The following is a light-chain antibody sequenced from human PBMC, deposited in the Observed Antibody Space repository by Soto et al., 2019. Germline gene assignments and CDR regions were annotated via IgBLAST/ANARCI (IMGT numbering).Light chain of an antibody. CDR3: GTWDSSLSAVV. Sequence: QSVLTQPPSVSAAPGQRVTISCYGSSSNIGNNYVSWYQQLPGTAPQLLIYDINNRPSGIPDRFSGSKSGTSATLGITGLQTGDEADYYCGTWDSSLSAVVFGAGTKVTVL. CDR2: DIN. J-gene: IGLJ2*01. V-gene: IGLV1-51*01. CDR1: SSNIGNNY.